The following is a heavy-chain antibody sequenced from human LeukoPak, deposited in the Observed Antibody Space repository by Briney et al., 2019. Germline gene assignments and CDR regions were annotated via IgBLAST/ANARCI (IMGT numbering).Heavy chain of an antibody. V-gene: IGHV4-31*03. J-gene: IGHJ6*02. CDR2: IFYSGST. Sequence: PSETLSLTCIVSGGSISSNNYWHWIRQHPGKGLEWIGYIFYSGSTYYNPSLKSRVTISLDTSKNQFSLKLRSAAAADTAVYYCARVEVEDDPLRRTQYHYGMDVWGQGTTVTVSS. CDR1: GGSISSNNY. CDR3: ARVEVEDDPLRRTQYHYGMDV. D-gene: IGHD5-24*01.